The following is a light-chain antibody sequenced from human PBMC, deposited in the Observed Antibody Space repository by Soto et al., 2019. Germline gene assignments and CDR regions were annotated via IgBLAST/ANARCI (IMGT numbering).Light chain of an antibody. J-gene: IGKJ5*01. Sequence: ELVLTQSPGTPSLSRGERATISCRASQSVSSSYLAWYQQKPGQAPRLLIYGASSRATGIPDRFSGSGSGTDFTLTISRLEPEDFAVSYCQQYGSSPLITFGQGTRLEIK. CDR1: QSVSSSY. CDR2: GAS. V-gene: IGKV3-20*01. CDR3: QQYGSSPLIT.